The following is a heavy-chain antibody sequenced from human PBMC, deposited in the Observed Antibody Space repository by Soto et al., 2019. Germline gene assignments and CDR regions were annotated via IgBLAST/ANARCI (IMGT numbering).Heavy chain of an antibody. J-gene: IGHJ4*02. D-gene: IGHD3-3*02. CDR3: ARDIYGTHYYFDY. V-gene: IGHV4-31*03. CDR2: IYYSGST. CDR1: GGSISSGGYY. Sequence: SETLSLTCTVSGGSISSGGYYWSWIRQHPGKGLEWIGYIYYSGSTYYNPSLKSRVTISVDTSKNQFSLKLSSVTAADTAVYYCARDIYGTHYYFDYWGQGTLVTVSS.